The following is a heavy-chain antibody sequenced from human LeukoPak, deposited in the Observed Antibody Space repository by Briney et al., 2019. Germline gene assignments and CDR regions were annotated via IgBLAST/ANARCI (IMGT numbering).Heavy chain of an antibody. J-gene: IGHJ3*02. CDR1: GFTFSSYW. CDR2: INSDGSST. V-gene: IGHV3-74*01. Sequence: PGGSLRLSCAASGFTFSSYWMHWVRQAPGKGLAWVSRINSDGSSTSYADSVKGRFTISRDNSKNTLYLQMSSLRAEDTAVYYCVKGDYGGNYRGAFDIWGQGTMVTVSS. D-gene: IGHD4-23*01. CDR3: VKGDYGGNYRGAFDI.